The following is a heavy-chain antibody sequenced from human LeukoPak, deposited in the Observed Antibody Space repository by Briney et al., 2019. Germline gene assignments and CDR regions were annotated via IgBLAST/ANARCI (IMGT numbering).Heavy chain of an antibody. D-gene: IGHD3-10*01. CDR2: INHSGST. CDR3: ARATKLFGDAEV. CDR1: GGSFSGYY. V-gene: IGHV4-34*01. J-gene: IGHJ4*02. Sequence: PSETLSLTCAVYGGSFSGYYWGWIRQPPGKGLEWIGEINHSGSTYYNPSLKSRVTISVDTSKNQFSLKLSSVTAADTAVYYCARATKLFGDAEVWGQGTLVTVSS.